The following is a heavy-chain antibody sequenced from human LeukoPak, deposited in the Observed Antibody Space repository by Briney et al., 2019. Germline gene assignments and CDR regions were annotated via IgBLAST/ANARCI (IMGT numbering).Heavy chain of an antibody. V-gene: IGHV1-46*01. Sequence: ASVKVSCKASGYTFTTYGISWVRQAPGQGLEWMGIINPSGGSTSYAQKFQGRVTMTRDTSTSTAYMELSSLRSEDTAVYYCATFYDFPGYFDYWGQGTLVTVSS. CDR2: INPSGGST. J-gene: IGHJ4*02. CDR1: GYTFTTYG. D-gene: IGHD3-3*01. CDR3: ATFYDFPGYFDY.